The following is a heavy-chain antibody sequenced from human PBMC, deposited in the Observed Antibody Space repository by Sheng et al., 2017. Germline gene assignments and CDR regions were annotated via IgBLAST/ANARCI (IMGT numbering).Heavy chain of an antibody. CDR3: ARRTRIAAAGPSYWYFDL. CDR2: IIPILGIA. Sequence: QVQLVQSGAEVKKPGSSVKVSCKASGGTFSSYAISWVRQAPGQGLEWMGGIIPILGIANYAQKFQGRVTITADKSTSTAYMELSSLRSEDTAVYYCARRTRIAAAGPSYWYFDLWGRGTLVTVSS. J-gene: IGHJ2*01. V-gene: IGHV1-69*04. D-gene: IGHD6-13*01. CDR1: GGTFSSYA.